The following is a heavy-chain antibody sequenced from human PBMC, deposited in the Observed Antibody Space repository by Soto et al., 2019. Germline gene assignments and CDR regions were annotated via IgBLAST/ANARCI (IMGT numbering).Heavy chain of an antibody. CDR3: VRGLRYSGMDV. CDR1: GGSFSAYY. J-gene: IGHJ6*02. Sequence: QVQLQQWGAGLLKPSETLSLTCAVSGGSFSAYYWTWIRQPPGRGLEWIGEIDHSGSTNYNPSLEGRVTMSIATAKTRFSLNVTSVTDADTAVYYCVRGLRYSGMDVWGQGTTVTVS. D-gene: IGHD2-15*01. V-gene: IGHV4-34*01. CDR2: IDHSGST.